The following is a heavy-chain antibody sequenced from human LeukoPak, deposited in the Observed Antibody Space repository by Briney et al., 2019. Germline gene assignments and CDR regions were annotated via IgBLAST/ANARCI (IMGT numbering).Heavy chain of an antibody. CDR1: GVSISSYY. D-gene: IGHD6-13*01. Sequence: PSGTLSLTCTVSGVSISSYYWSWIRQPPGKGLEWIGYIYYSGSTNYNPSLKSRVTMSLDTSKNQFSLKVSSVTDADTAVYYCARDRAAAGTGIDYWGQGTLVTVSS. V-gene: IGHV4-59*01. J-gene: IGHJ4*02. CDR2: IYYSGST. CDR3: ARDRAAAGTGIDY.